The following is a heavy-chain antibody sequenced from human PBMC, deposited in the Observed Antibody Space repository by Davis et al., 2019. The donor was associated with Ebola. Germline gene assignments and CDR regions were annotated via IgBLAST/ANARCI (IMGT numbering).Heavy chain of an antibody. CDR3: ARTESSGWYRHYYGMDV. CDR2: IYYTGRV. Sequence: SETLSLTCTVSGDSLSGFYWSWIRQTPGKGLEWIGYIYYTGRVEYNPPLQSRVTISVDTPKNQFSLKLSSVTAADTAAYYCARTESSGWYRHYYGMDVWGQGTTVIVSS. D-gene: IGHD6-19*01. J-gene: IGHJ6*02. CDR1: GDSLSGFY. V-gene: IGHV4-59*12.